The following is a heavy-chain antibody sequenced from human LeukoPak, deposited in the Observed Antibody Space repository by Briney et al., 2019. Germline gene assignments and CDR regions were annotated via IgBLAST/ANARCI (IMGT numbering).Heavy chain of an antibody. V-gene: IGHV4-59*08. Sequence: PSETLSLTCTGSGGSISSYYWSWIRQPPGKGLEWIGYIYYSGSTNYNPSLKSRVTISVDTSKNQFSLKLSSVTAADTAVYYCARQFSSWANGFDPWGQGTLVTVSS. D-gene: IGHD6-13*01. CDR1: GGSISSYY. CDR3: ARQFSSWANGFDP. CDR2: IYYSGST. J-gene: IGHJ5*02.